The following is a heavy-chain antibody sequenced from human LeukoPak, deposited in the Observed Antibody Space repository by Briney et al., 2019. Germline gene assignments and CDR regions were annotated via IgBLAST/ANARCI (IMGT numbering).Heavy chain of an antibody. J-gene: IGHJ5*02. D-gene: IGHD2-2*01. V-gene: IGHV4-59*01. CDR3: ARGRGDCSSTSCYGGFDP. CDR2: IYYSGST. Sequence: PSETLSLTCTVSGGSITSYYWSCIRQPPGKGLEWIGYIYYSGSTNYNPSLKSRVTISVDTSKNQFSLNLSSVIAADTAVYYCARGRGDCSSTSCYGGFDPWGQGTLVTVSS. CDR1: GGSITSYY.